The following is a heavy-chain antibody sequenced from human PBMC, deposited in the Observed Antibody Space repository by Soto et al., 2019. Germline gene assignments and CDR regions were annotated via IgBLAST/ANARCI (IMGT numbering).Heavy chain of an antibody. J-gene: IGHJ3*02. Sequence: GFLRLSCVVSGLSCSSYDMSWVRQAPGKGLEWVSTILVGGSTHYEDSVKGRFTISRDTSKNTVYLQMNSLTAGDMAFYYCAKATATSGGAFEIYGQGTMVTVSS. V-gene: IGHV3-23*01. CDR3: AKATATSGGAFEI. CDR1: GLSCSSYD. D-gene: IGHD1-1*01. CDR2: ILVGGST.